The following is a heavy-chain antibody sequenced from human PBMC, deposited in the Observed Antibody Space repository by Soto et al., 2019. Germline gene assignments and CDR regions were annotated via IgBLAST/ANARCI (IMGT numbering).Heavy chain of an antibody. V-gene: IGHV1-69*06. D-gene: IGHD3-22*01. Sequence: ASVKVSCKASGGTFSSYDISWVRQAPGQGLEWMGGIIPIFGTANYAQKFQGRVTITADKSTSTAYMELSSLRSEDTAVYYCARENEGYYDSSGYPRGAFDYWGQGTLVTVSS. CDR1: GGTFSSYD. CDR2: IIPIFGTA. J-gene: IGHJ4*02. CDR3: ARENEGYYDSSGYPRGAFDY.